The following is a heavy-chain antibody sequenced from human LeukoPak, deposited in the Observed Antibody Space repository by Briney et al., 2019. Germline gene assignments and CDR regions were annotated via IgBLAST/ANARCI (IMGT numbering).Heavy chain of an antibody. J-gene: IGHJ5*02. CDR2: VYYTGNT. Sequence: SETLSLTCSVSGGSIDSSRYYWGWVRQSPGKGLEWIGTVYYTGNTYSNPSLRSRVTISMDTSKNQFSLTLNSVTAADTAVYCCARLRSPVVLPPHWFDPWGQGTLVTVSS. D-gene: IGHD2-2*01. CDR3: ARLRSPVVLPPHWFDP. CDR1: GGSIDSSRYY. V-gene: IGHV4-39*01.